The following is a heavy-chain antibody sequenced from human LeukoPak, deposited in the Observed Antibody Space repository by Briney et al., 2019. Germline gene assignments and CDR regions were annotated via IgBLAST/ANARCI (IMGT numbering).Heavy chain of an antibody. CDR2: IYSGGST. CDR1: GFTVSSKY. J-gene: IGHJ4*02. Sequence: PGGSLRLSCAASGFTVSSKYMSWVRQAPGKGLEWVSVIYSGGSTYYADSVKGRFTISRDNSKNTLYLQMNSLRAEDTAVYYCAREYYDILTGLYYFDYWGQGTLVTVSS. CDR3: AREYYDILTGLYYFDY. D-gene: IGHD3-9*01. V-gene: IGHV3-66*01.